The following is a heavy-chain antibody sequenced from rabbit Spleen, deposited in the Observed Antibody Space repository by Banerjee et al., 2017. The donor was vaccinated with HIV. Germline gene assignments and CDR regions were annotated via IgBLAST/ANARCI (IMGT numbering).Heavy chain of an antibody. D-gene: IGHD3-3*01. V-gene: IGHV1S45*01. CDR1: GFSFSSSYY. J-gene: IGHJ6*01. CDR3: ARYIGISYADL. Sequence: QQQLEESGGGLVKPGGSLTLTCTASGFSFSSSYYMCWVRQAPGKGLEWIGCIYTGSYGTTYYASWAKGRFTISKTSSTTVTLQMTSLTAADTATYFCARYIGISYADLWGQGTLVTVS. CDR2: IYTGSYGTT.